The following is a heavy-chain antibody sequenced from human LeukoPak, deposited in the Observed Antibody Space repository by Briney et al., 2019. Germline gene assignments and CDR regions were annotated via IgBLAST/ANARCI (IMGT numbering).Heavy chain of an antibody. CDR1: GFTVSSYW. Sequence: PGGSLRLSCAASGFTVSSYWMSWVRQAPGKGLEWVANINRDGGEKYHVDSVKGRFTISRDNAKNSLYLQMNSLRTEDTAIYYCARAPEGSGSSYYFDYWGQGILVTVSS. CDR2: INRDGGEK. D-gene: IGHD3-10*01. CDR3: ARAPEGSGSSYYFDY. V-gene: IGHV3-7*01. J-gene: IGHJ4*02.